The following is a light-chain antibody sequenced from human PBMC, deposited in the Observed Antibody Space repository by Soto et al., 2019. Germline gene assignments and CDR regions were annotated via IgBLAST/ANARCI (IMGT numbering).Light chain of an antibody. CDR3: SSYTSSSTLPV. V-gene: IGLV2-14*01. CDR2: DVS. CDR1: SSDVGGYNY. J-gene: IGLJ2*01. Sequence: QSALTKPASVSGSPGQSITISCTGTSSDVGGYNYVSWYQQHPGKAPKLMIYDVSNRPSGVSNRFSGSKSGNTASLTISGLQAEDEADYYCSSYTSSSTLPVFGGGTKVTVL.